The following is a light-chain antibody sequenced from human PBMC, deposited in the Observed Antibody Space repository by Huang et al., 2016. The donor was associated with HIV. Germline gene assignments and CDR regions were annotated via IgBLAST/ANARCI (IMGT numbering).Light chain of an antibody. CDR2: AAS. CDR1: QCISNY. V-gene: IGKV1-39*01. J-gene: IGKJ1*01. Sequence: DIQMTQSPSSLSASVGDRVTITCRASQCISNYLNWYQQKPGKAPKLLIYAASSLQSGVPSRFSGSGSGTDFTLTISSLQPEDFATYYCQQSYSTRWTFGQGTKVEIK. CDR3: QQSYSTRWT.